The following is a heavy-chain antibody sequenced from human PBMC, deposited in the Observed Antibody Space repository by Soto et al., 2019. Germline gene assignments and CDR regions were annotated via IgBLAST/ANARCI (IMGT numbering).Heavy chain of an antibody. CDR3: ARQGYRYGHGSLWLDY. D-gene: IGHD5-18*01. CDR2: ISHDGTNK. V-gene: IGHV3-30-3*01. J-gene: IGHJ4*02. CDR1: GFTFSTYA. Sequence: GGSLRLSCAASGFTFSTYAMHWVRQAPGKGLEWVAVISHDGTNKYYADSVRGRFTISRDNSKNTVFLQMDSLRAEDTAVYRCARQGYRYGHGSLWLDYWGQGTLVTVSS.